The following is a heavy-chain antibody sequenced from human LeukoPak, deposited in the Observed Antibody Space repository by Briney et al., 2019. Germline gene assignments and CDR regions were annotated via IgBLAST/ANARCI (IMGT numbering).Heavy chain of an antibody. CDR1: GFTFSDVW. D-gene: IGHD3-22*01. Sequence: GGSLRLSCAASGFTFSDVWMSWVRQAPGKGLEWVGRIKSKTDGGTTDYAAPVKGRFTISRDDSKNTLYLQMNSLKTEDTAVYYRTTDFDSSGYNLFDYWGQGTLVTVSS. J-gene: IGHJ4*02. CDR2: IKSKTDGGTT. V-gene: IGHV3-15*01. CDR3: TTDFDSSGYNLFDY.